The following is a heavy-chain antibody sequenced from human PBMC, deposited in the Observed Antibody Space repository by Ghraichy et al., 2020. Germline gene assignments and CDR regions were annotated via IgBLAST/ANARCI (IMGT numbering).Heavy chain of an antibody. CDR1: GFTFSSYG. D-gene: IGHD3-22*01. V-gene: IGHV3-30*18. CDR3: AKEGHYYDSYAFDI. Sequence: GGSLRLSCAASGFTFSSYGMHWVRQAPGKGLEWVAVISYDGSNKYYADSVKGRFTISRDNSKNTLYLQMNSLRAEDTAVYYCAKEGHYYDSYAFDIWGQGTMVTVSS. J-gene: IGHJ3*02. CDR2: ISYDGSNK.